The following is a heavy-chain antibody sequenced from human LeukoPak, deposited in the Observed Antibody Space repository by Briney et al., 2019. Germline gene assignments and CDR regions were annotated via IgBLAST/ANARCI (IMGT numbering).Heavy chain of an antibody. CDR2: IINGGSII. CDR3: ARQRIAVTVGGDFDY. Sequence: GGSLRLSCAVSGFTFRDYEMNWVRQAPGKGLEGVAYIINGGSIIYYGDSVKGRFTISRDNAKNSLHLQMNSLRAEDTAVYYCARQRIAVTVGGDFDYWGQGTLVTVSS. J-gene: IGHJ4*02. V-gene: IGHV3-48*03. D-gene: IGHD6-19*01. CDR1: GFTFRDYE.